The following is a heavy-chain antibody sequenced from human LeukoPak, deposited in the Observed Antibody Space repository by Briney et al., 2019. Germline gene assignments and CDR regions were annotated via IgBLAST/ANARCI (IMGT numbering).Heavy chain of an antibody. CDR1: GYTFTGYY. CDR2: INPNSGGT. Sequence: ASVKVSCKASGYTFTGYYMHWVRRAPGQGLEWMGWINPNSGGTNYAQKFQGRVTMTRDTSISTAYMELSRLRSDDTAVYYCARGEVGVVPAAINIYYYYYMDVWGKGTTVTISS. CDR3: ARGEVGVVPAAINIYYYYYMDV. V-gene: IGHV1-2*02. J-gene: IGHJ6*03. D-gene: IGHD2-2*01.